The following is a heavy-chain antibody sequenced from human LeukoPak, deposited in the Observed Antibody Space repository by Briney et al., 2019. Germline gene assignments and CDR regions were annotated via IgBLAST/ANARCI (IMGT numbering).Heavy chain of an antibody. D-gene: IGHD5-24*01. J-gene: IGHJ3*02. CDR1: GGTFSSYA. CDR2: IIPIFGTA. Sequence: ASVKVSCKASGGTFSSYAISWVRQAPGQGLEWMGGIIPIFGTANYAQKFQGRVTITADKSTSTAYMELSSLRSEDTAVYYCARLGWGMATTQPRNHDAFDIWGQGTMVTVSS. V-gene: IGHV1-69*06. CDR3: ARLGWGMATTQPRNHDAFDI.